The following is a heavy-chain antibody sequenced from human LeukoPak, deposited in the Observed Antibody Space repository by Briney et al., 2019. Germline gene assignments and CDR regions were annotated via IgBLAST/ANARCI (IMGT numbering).Heavy chain of an antibody. CDR3: ARDPSDDILTGYYDY. CDR2: IYYSGST. V-gene: IGHV4-59*01. D-gene: IGHD3-9*01. Sequence: SSETLSLTCTVSGGSISSYYWSWIRQPPGKGLEWIGYIYYSGSTNYNPSLKSRVTISVDTSKNQFSLKLSSVTAADTAVYYCARDPSDDILTGYYDYWGQGTLVTVSS. CDR1: GGSISSYY. J-gene: IGHJ4*02.